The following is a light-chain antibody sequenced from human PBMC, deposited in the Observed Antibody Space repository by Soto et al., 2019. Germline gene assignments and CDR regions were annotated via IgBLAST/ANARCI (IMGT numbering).Light chain of an antibody. CDR1: KXDIGVYDF. J-gene: IGLJ1*01. CDR3: KSYAGSNTYV. V-gene: IGLV2-8*01. Sequence: SALTQPPSASGSPGQSVTISCTGTKXDIGVYDFVSWYQHHPGKAPRLIIYEVVQRPSGVPDRFSGSKSGKTASLTVSGLQAADEADYFCKSYAGSNTYVFGSGTKVTVL. CDR2: EVV.